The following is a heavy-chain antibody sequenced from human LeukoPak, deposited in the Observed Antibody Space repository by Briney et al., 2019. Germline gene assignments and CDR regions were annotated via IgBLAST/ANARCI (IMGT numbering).Heavy chain of an antibody. D-gene: IGHD3-3*01. J-gene: IGHJ4*02. CDR1: GFTFSSYG. CDR2: ISYDGSNK. Sequence: GRSLRLSCAASGFTFSSYGMHWVRQAPGKGLEWVAVISYDGSNKYYADSVKGRFTISRDNSKNTLYLQMNSLRAGDTAVYYCAKSAPEYYDFWSGADCWGQGTLVTVSS. CDR3: AKSAPEYYDFWSGADC. V-gene: IGHV3-30*18.